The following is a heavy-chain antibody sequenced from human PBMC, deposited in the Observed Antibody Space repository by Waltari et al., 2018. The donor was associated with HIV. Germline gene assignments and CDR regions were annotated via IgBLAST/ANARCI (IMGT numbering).Heavy chain of an antibody. J-gene: IGHJ5*02. D-gene: IGHD2-15*01. V-gene: IGHV4-34*01. CDR2: INHSGST. Sequence: QVQLQQWGAGLLKPSETLSLTCAVYGGSFSGYYWSWTRQPPGKGLEWIGEINHSGSTNYNPSLKSRVTISVDTSKNQFSLKLSSVTAADTAVYYCARGQSLHVVAATGGVVYNWFDPWGQGTLVTVSS. CDR1: GGSFSGYY. CDR3: ARGQSLHVVAATGGVVYNWFDP.